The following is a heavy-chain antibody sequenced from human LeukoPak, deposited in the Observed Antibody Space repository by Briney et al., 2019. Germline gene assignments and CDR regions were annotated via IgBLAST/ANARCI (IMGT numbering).Heavy chain of an antibody. D-gene: IGHD2-2*01. CDR3: ARARNLSRNCSGTSCYLYYYYMDV. CDR1: GGSFSGYY. Sequence: SETLSLTCAVYGGSFSGYYWSWIRQPPGKGLEWIGEINHSGSTNYNPSLKSRVTISVDTSKNQFPLKLSSVTAADTAVYYCARARNLSRNCSGTSCYLYYYYMDVWGKGTTVTVSS. J-gene: IGHJ6*03. CDR2: INHSGST. V-gene: IGHV4-34*01.